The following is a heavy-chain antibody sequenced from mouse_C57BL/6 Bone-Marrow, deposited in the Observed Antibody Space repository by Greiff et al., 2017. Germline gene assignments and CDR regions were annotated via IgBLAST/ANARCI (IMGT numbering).Heavy chain of an antibody. CDR2: IYPRSGNT. CDR3: ARCPWFAY. CDR1: GYTFTSYG. Sequence: VQLQQSGAELARPGASVKLSCKASGYTFTSYGISWVKQRTGQGLEWIGEIYPRSGNTYYNEKFKGKATLTEDKSSSTAYMELRSLTSDDAAVYFCARCPWFAYWGQGTLVTVSA. J-gene: IGHJ3*01. V-gene: IGHV1-81*01.